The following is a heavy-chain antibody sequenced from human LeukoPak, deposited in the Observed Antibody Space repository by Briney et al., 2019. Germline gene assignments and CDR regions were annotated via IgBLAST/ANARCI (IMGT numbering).Heavy chain of an antibody. Sequence: GGFLRLSCAASGFTFSSYPMSWVRQAPGKGLEWVSVIIGSGITTFYADSVKGRFTISRDNSKNTLYLQMNSLRAEDTAIYYCAKLWTGSYPRYFDYWGQGTLVTVSS. CDR2: IIGSGITT. D-gene: IGHD3-10*01. CDR1: GFTFSSYP. V-gene: IGHV3-23*01. J-gene: IGHJ4*02. CDR3: AKLWTGSYPRYFDY.